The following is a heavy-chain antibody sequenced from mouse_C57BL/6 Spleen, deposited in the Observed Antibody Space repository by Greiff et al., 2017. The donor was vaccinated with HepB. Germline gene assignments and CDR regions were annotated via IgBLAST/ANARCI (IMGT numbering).Heavy chain of an antibody. CDR1: GFTFSSYA. CDR2: ISDGGSYT. V-gene: IGHV5-4*01. J-gene: IGHJ4*01. CDR3: ARDGGYDPLDAMDY. Sequence: EVMLVESGGGLVKPGGSLKLSCAASGFTFSSYAMSWVRQTPEKRLEWVATISDGGSYTYYPDNVKGRFTISRDNAKNNLYLQMSHLKSEDTAMYYCARDGGYDPLDAMDYWGQGTSVTVSS. D-gene: IGHD2-2*01.